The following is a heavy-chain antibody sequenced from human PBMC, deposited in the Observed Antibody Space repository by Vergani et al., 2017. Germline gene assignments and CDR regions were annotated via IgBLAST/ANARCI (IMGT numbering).Heavy chain of an antibody. D-gene: IGHD3-3*01. J-gene: IGHJ3*02. V-gene: IGHV3-33*01. CDR3: AREQSYYDFWSGYAEANNNDSIYM. CDR2: IWYDGSNK. Sequence: QVQLVESGGGVVQPGRSLRLSCAASGFTFSSYGMHWVRQAPGKGLEWVAVIWYDGSNKYYADSVKGRFTISRDNSKNTMYLQMNSLRAEDTAVYYCAREQSYYDFWSGYAEANNNDSIYMWGRGTMV. CDR1: GFTFSSYG.